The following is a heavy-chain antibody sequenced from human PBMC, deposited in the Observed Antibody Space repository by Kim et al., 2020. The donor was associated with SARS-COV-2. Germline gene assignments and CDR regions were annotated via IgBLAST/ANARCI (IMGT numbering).Heavy chain of an antibody. J-gene: IGHJ6*02. CDR3: ALFGVVIPYGMDV. CDR1: GFTFSSYG. D-gene: IGHD3-3*01. Sequence: GGSLRLSCAASGFTFSSYGMHWVRQAPGKGLGWVAVISYDGSNKYYADSVKGRFTISRDNSKNTLYLQMNSLRAEDTAVYYCALFGVVIPYGMDVWGQGTTVTVSS. V-gene: IGHV3-30*03. CDR2: ISYDGSNK.